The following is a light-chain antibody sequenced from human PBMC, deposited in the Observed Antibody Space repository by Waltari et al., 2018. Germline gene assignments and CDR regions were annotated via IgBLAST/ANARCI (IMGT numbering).Light chain of an antibody. CDR2: WAS. V-gene: IGKV4-1*01. CDR1: QSLLSSANSNNY. Sequence: DIVMTQSPDSLSVSLGERATLNCKSSQSLLSSANSNNYLSWYQQRPGQPPKLLISWASTRESGVPDRVSGSGSGTDFTLTISSLQAEDLAIYYCQQYYTIPWTFGQGTKVDIK. CDR3: QQYYTIPWT. J-gene: IGKJ1*01.